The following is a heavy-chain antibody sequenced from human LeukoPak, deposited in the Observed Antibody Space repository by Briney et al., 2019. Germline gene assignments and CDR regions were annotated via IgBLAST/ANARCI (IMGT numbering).Heavy chain of an antibody. CDR2: ISSSSSYI. V-gene: IGHV3-21*01. CDR3: AKDDCSSTSCYQDY. J-gene: IGHJ4*02. D-gene: IGHD2-2*01. CDR1: GFTFSSYS. Sequence: GGSLRLSCAASGFTFSSYSMNWVRQAPGKGLEWVSSISSSSSYIYYADSVKGRFTISRDNAKNSLYLQMNSLRAEDTAVYYCAKDDCSSTSCYQDYWGQGTLVTVSS.